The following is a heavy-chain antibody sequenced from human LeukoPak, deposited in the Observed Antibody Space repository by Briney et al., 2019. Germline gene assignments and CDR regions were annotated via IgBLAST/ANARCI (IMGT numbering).Heavy chain of an antibody. J-gene: IGHJ4*02. CDR2: ISGRGDST. D-gene: IGHD1-26*01. V-gene: IGHV3-23*01. CDR1: GFTFSSYG. CDR3: AKRVAGSYRGGDY. Sequence: GGSLRLSCAASGFTFSSYGMSWVRQAPGKGLEWVSTISGRGDSTHYVDSVKGRFTISRDNSKNTLYLQMNSLRAEDTAVYYCAKRVAGSYRGGDYWGQGTLVTVSS.